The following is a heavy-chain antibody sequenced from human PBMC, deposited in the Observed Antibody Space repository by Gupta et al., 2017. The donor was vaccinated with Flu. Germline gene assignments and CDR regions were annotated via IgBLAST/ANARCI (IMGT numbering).Heavy chain of an antibody. CDR3: ASMTLDSSSWIKSHYYYMDV. V-gene: IGHV3-53*01. D-gene: IGHD6-13*01. J-gene: IGHJ6*03. Sequence: EVQLVESGGGLIQPGGSLRLSCAASGFTVSSNYLRWLRQAPGQGLEWVSVIYSGGSTYYADSVKGRFTISRDNSKNTLYLQMNSLRAEDTAVYYCASMTLDSSSWIKSHYYYMDVWGKGTTVTVSS. CDR2: IYSGGST. CDR1: GFTVSSNY.